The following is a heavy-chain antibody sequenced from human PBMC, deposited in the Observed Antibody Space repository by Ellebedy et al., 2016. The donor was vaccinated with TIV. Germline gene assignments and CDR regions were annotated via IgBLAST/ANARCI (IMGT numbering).Heavy chain of an antibody. V-gene: IGHV1-18*04. Sequence: ASVKVSXXASGYTFTSYGISWVRQAPGQGLEWMGWISAYNGNTNYAQKLQGRVTMTTDTSTSTAYMELRSLRSDDTAVYYCARVAPTGVTYAFDIWGQGTMVTVSS. D-gene: IGHD2-21*02. CDR2: ISAYNGNT. CDR1: GYTFTSYG. CDR3: ARVAPTGVTYAFDI. J-gene: IGHJ3*02.